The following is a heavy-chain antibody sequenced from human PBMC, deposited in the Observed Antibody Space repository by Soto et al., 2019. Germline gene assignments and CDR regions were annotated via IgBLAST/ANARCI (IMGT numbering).Heavy chain of an antibody. CDR2: IYSGGSE. CDR1: GFTVSSNY. Sequence: GGSLRLSCAASGFTVSSNYMSWVRQAPGKGLEWVSVIYSGGSEYDADSVKGRFTISRDNSKNTLYLQMNSLRAEDTAVYYFAKEGADYGGNLDFWGQGTLVTVSS. J-gene: IGHJ4*02. CDR3: AKEGADYGGNLDF. D-gene: IGHD4-17*01. V-gene: IGHV3-66*01.